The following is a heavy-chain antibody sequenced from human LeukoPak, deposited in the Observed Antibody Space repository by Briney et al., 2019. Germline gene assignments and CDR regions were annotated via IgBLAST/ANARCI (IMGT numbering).Heavy chain of an antibody. D-gene: IGHD6-25*01. CDR1: GFTFSGYS. CDR3: ARAAYASGPDY. V-gene: IGHV3-48*02. Sequence: GGTLRLSCAASGFTFSGYSMNWVRQAPGKGLEWVSYISPSSSAIHYADSVKGRFTISRDNAENSLYLQMNSLRDDDTAVYYCARAAYASGPDYWGQGTLVTVSS. CDR2: ISPSSSAI. J-gene: IGHJ4*02.